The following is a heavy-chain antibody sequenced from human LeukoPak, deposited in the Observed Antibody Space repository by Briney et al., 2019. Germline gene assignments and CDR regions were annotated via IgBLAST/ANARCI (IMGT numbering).Heavy chain of an antibody. CDR2: ISGSGGST. CDR3: AKDLRSSGWSQLWSY. CDR1: GFTFTNYA. D-gene: IGHD6-19*01. V-gene: IGHV3-23*01. J-gene: IGHJ4*02. Sequence: GGSLRLSCAASGFTFTNYAMSWVRQAPGKGLEWVSAISGSGGSTYYAHSVKGRFTISRDNSKNTLYLQMNSLRAEDTAVYYCAKDLRSSGWSQLWSYWGQGTLVTVSS.